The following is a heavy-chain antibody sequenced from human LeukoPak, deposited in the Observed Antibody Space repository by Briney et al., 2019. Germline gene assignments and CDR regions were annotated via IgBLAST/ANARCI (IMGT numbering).Heavy chain of an antibody. CDR3: ARAYYYDSTDQDY. CDR2: ISAYNGNT. CDR1: GYTFTSYG. Sequence: GASVKVSCKASGYTFTSYGISWVRQAPGQGLEWMGWISAYNGNTNYAQKLQGRVTMTTDTPTSTAHMELRSLRSDDTAVYYCARAYYYDSTDQDYWGQGTLVTVSS. V-gene: IGHV1-18*01. D-gene: IGHD3-22*01. J-gene: IGHJ4*02.